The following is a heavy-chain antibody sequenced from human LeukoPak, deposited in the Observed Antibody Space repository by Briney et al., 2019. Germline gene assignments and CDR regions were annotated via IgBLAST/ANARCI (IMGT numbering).Heavy chain of an antibody. CDR3: ARSGIQLWFDAFDI. CDR1: GFTFSSYG. D-gene: IGHD5-18*01. J-gene: IGHJ3*02. CDR2: IWYGGSNK. Sequence: GGSLRLSCAASGFTFSSYGMHWVRQAPGKGLEWVAVIWYGGSNKYYADSVKGRFTISRDNSKNTLYLQMNSLRAEDTAVYYCARSGIQLWFDAFDIWGQGTMVTVSS. V-gene: IGHV3-33*08.